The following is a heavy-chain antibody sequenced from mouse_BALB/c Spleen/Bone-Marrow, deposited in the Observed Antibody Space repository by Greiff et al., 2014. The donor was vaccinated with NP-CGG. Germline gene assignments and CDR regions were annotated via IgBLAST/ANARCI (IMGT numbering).Heavy chain of an antibody. CDR1: GFNIKDTY. CDR2: TDPANGNT. CDR3: ARWLLPYGLDY. Sequence: VQLQQPGAELVKPGASVKLSCTASGFNIKDTYMHWGKQRPEQGLEGIGRTDPANGNTKYDPKFQGKATITADTSSNTAYLQLSSLTSEDTAVYYCARWLLPYGLDYWGQGTSVTVSS. V-gene: IGHV14-3*02. D-gene: IGHD2-3*01. J-gene: IGHJ4*01.